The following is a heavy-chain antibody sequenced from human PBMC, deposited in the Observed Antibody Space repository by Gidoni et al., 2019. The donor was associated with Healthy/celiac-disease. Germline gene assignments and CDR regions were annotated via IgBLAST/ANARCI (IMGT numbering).Heavy chain of an antibody. CDR3: ARDRGHSSSSDRHPFDP. D-gene: IGHD6-6*01. V-gene: IGHV4-59*01. J-gene: IGHJ5*02. CDR1: GGSLSRYY. CDR2: IYYSGST. Sequence: QVQLQESGPGLVKPSETLSLTCTVSGGSLSRYYWSWIRQPPGKGLAWIGYIYYSGSTNYNPSLKSRVTISVDTSKNQFSLKLSSVTAADTAVYYCARDRGHSSSSDRHPFDPWGQGTLVTVSS.